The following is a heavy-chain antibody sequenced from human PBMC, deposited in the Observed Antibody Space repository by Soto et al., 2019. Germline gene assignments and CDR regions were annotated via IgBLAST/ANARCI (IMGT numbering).Heavy chain of an antibody. V-gene: IGHV4-39*01. CDR1: GGSISSSIYY. D-gene: IGHD5-18*01. CDR2: IYYSGST. CDR3: ARVRGYSYGPFDY. J-gene: IGHJ4*02. Sequence: SDTLSLKCTVSGGSISSSIYYWGWIRHPPGKGLEWIASIYYSGSTIYNPPLKSRVTISVDTSKNRFSLELRSVTAADTAVFYCARVRGYSYGPFDYWGQGTLVTVSS.